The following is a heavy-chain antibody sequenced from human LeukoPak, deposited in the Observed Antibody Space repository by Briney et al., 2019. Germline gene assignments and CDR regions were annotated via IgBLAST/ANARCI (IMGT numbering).Heavy chain of an antibody. V-gene: IGHV4-39*01. CDR3: ARHQAHFGVVIRGEYYFDY. J-gene: IGHJ4*02. D-gene: IGHD3-3*01. CDR1: GGSISSSSYY. CDR2: IYYSGST. Sequence: SETLSLTCTVSGGSISSSSYYWGWIRQPPGTGLEWIGSIYYSGSTYYNPSLKSRVTISVDTSKNQFSLKLSSVTAADTAVYYCARHQAHFGVVIRGEYYFDYWGQGTLVTVSS.